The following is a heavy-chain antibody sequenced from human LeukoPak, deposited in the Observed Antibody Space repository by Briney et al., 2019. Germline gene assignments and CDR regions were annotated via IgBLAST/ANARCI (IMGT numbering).Heavy chain of an antibody. Sequence: SSVNVSCKVSGYTLTELSMHLLRQAPGKGLEWMGGFDPEDGETIYAQKFQGRVTMTEDTSTDTAYMQLSSLRSEDTAVYYCATDGGIAAAGRNYWGQGTLVSVS. J-gene: IGHJ4*02. CDR3: ATDGGIAAAGRNY. CDR1: GYTLTELS. D-gene: IGHD6-13*01. V-gene: IGHV1-24*01. CDR2: FDPEDGET.